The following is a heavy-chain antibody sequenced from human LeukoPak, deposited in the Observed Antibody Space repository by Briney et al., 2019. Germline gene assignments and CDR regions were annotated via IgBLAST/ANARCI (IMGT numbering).Heavy chain of an antibody. CDR3: ARSPDYYYMDV. Sequence: PGGSLRLSCAASGFIFSDYSMNWVRQAPGKGLEWVSSISGSSSYIYYADPVKGRFTISRDNAKKLLYLQMNSLRAEDTAVYYCARSPDYYYMDVWGKGTTVTVSS. CDR1: GFIFSDYS. J-gene: IGHJ6*03. V-gene: IGHV3-21*01. CDR2: ISGSSSYI.